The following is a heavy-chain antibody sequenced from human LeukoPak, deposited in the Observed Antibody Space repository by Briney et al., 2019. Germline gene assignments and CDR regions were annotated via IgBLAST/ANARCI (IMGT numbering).Heavy chain of an antibody. Sequence: QPGGSLRLSCAATGFTFSDFGMHWVRQAPGKGLEWVAFIGSDGDKKYYVDSVRGRFTISRDDSKNTLSLQMCSLKTGDTAVYYCAKDRRASSGVGYLDYWRQRTLVTVPS. CDR2: IGSDGDKK. CDR3: AKDRRASSGVGYLDY. CDR1: GFTFSDFG. D-gene: IGHD6-19*01. V-gene: IGHV3-30*02. J-gene: IGHJ4*02.